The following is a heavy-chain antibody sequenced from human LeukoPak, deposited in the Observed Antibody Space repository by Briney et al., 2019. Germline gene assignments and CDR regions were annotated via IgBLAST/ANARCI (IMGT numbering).Heavy chain of an antibody. V-gene: IGHV3-23*01. D-gene: IGHD3-10*01. J-gene: IGHJ4*02. CDR1: GFSSFA. CDR3: AKDFTSWFTGGFDY. CDR2: ITVSGSTT. Sequence: PGGSLRLSCAASGFSSFAMNLVRQAPAKGLELVSSITVSGSTTYYTDSVNGRFIISIDISKNTLYLQMNGLRAEDKAVYYCAKDFTSWFTGGFDYWGEGPLVTVSS.